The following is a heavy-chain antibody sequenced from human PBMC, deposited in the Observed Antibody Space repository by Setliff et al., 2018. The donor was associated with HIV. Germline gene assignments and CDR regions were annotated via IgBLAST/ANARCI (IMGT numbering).Heavy chain of an antibody. D-gene: IGHD3-22*01. CDR3: ASPFGASDSGGYEYEAFAI. J-gene: IGHJ3*02. CDR1: GYSFTGHY. V-gene: IGHV1-2*06. CDR2: IDPNSGGT. Sequence: ASVKVSCKASGYSFTGHYIHGVRQAPGQGLXGLGRIDPNSGGTKYAQKFQGRVTMTRDTSITTAYMELSRLRSDDTAVYYCASPFGASDSGGYEYEAFAIWGQGTMVTVSS.